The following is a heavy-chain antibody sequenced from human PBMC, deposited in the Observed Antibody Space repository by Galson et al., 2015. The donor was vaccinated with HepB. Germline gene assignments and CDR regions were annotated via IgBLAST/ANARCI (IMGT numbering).Heavy chain of an antibody. CDR1: GFTVSSNY. CDR2: IYSGGSI. Sequence: SLRLSCAASGFTVSSNYMSWVRQAPGKGLEWVSVIYSGGSIYYADSVKGRFTISRDNSKNTLYLQMNSLRAEDTAVYYCARDLGRGSYYSADYGMDVWGQGTTVTVSS. J-gene: IGHJ6*02. CDR3: ARDLGRGSYYSADYGMDV. V-gene: IGHV3-66*01. D-gene: IGHD1-26*01.